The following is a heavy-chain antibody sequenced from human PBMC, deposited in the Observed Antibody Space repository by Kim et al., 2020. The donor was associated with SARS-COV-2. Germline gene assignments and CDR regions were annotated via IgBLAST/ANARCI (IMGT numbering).Heavy chain of an antibody. D-gene: IGHD3-10*01. CDR1: GFTFSSYE. CDR2: ISSSGSTI. J-gene: IGHJ6*02. CDR3: AGLWFGDPGYGMDV. Sequence: GGSLRLSCAASGFTFSSYEMNWVRQAPGKGLEWVSYISSSGSTIYYADSVKGRFTISRDNAKNSLYLQMNSLRAEDTAVYYCAGLWFGDPGYGMDVWGQGTTVTVSS. V-gene: IGHV3-48*03.